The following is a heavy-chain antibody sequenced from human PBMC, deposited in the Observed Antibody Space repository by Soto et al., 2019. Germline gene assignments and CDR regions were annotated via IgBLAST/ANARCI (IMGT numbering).Heavy chain of an antibody. CDR2: IAYDGSNK. CDR1: GFTFSSYG. J-gene: IGHJ4*02. Sequence: QVQLVESGGGVVQPGRSLRLSCAASGFTFSSYGMHWVRQAPGKGLEWVAVIAYDGSNKYYADSVKGRFTISRDNSKHTLYLQMNRLRAEDTDVYYCAKVGSGGAVAGDFDYWGQGTLVTVSS. D-gene: IGHD6-19*01. V-gene: IGHV3-30*18. CDR3: AKVGSGGAVAGDFDY.